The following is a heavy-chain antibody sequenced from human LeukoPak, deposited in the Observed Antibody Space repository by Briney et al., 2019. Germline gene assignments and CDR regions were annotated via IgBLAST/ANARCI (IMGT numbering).Heavy chain of an antibody. Sequence: NPSETLSLTCTVSGGSISSSSYYWGWIRQPPGKGLEWIGSFYYSGSTNYKASLSSRVTISGDTSKNQFSLKLSSVSAADTAVYYCARARDSGSGHGSWGQGTLVTVSS. CDR3: ARARDSGSGHGS. D-gene: IGHD5-12*01. J-gene: IGHJ4*02. V-gene: IGHV4-61*05. CDR1: GGSISSSSYY. CDR2: FYYSGST.